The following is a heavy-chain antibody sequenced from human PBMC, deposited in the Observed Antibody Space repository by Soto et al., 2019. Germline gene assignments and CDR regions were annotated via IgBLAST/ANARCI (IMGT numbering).Heavy chain of an antibody. J-gene: IGHJ4*02. CDR2: IYYSGST. V-gene: IGHV4-61*01. D-gene: IGHD5-18*01. CDR1: GGSVSSGSHY. CDR3: ARFVDTTMVLDY. Sequence: SSETLSLTCTVSGGSVSSGSHYWSWIRQPPGKGLDWIGYIYYSGSTNYNPSLKSRVTISVDASKNQFSLKLSSVTAADTAVYYCARFVDTTMVLDYWCQGTLVTVSS.